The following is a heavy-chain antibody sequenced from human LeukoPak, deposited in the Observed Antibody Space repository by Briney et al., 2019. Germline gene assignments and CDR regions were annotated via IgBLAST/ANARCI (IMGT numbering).Heavy chain of an antibody. CDR3: ARGIGTSYDSSRDAFDI. D-gene: IGHD3-22*01. Sequence: SETLSLTCTVSAGSINSGDYYWSWIRQPAGKGLEWIGRIYSPGTNYDYNPSLKSRVTISIDTSKNQFSLKLTSVTAADTAMYYCARGIGTSYDSSRDAFDIWGQGTMVPVSS. CDR1: AGSINSGDYY. CDR2: IYSPGT. V-gene: IGHV4-61*02. J-gene: IGHJ3*02.